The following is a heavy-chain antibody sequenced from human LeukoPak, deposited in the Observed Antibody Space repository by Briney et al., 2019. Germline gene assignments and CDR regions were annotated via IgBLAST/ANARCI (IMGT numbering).Heavy chain of an antibody. CDR2: ISSSSSYI. Sequence: SGGSLRLSCAASGFTFSSYSMNWVRQAPGKGLEWVSSISSSSSYIYYADSVKGRFTISRDNSKNTLYLQMNSLRVEDTAVYYCAISSGSYDYWGQGTLVTVSS. J-gene: IGHJ4*02. V-gene: IGHV3-21*04. CDR3: AISSGSYDY. D-gene: IGHD1-26*01. CDR1: GFTFSSYS.